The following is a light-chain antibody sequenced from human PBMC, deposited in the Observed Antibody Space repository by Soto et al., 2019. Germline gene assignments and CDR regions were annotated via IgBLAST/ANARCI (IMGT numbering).Light chain of an antibody. CDR3: QKYDSARCT. CDR1: QGISNY. CDR2: AAY. Sequence: DIQMTQSPSSLSASVGDRVTITCRASQGISNYLAWYQQKPGKVPKLLIYAAYSLQSCVQSRFSGSGSGTDFTLTISSLQPEDVATYSCQKYDSARCTFGQGTKVEIK. J-gene: IGKJ1*01. V-gene: IGKV1-27*01.